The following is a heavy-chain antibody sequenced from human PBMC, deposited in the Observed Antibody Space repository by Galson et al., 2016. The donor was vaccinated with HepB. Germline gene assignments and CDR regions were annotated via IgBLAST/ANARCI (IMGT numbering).Heavy chain of an antibody. CDR1: GLVVSSTH. CDR2: IYRGGET. J-gene: IGHJ4*02. CDR3: AMTDDYSTTRGFFDY. V-gene: IGHV3-66*02. Sequence: SLRLPCAASGLVVSSTHFSWVRQTPGKGLEWVSDIYRGGETYHADSVKGRFTISRDNSKNTLNLQMNSLRVEDTGVYYCAMTDDYSTTRGFFDYWGQGTLVPVSS. D-gene: IGHD4-11*01.